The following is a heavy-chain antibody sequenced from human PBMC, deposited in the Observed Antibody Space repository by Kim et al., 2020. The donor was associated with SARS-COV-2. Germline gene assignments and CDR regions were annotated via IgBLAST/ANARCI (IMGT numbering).Heavy chain of an antibody. Sequence: DGRNKNYAESVMGRLTIPRDNAKNMLFLQMNSLRAEDTAVYYCANFESWGQGTLVTVSS. CDR3: ANFES. J-gene: IGHJ4*02. CDR2: DGRNK. V-gene: IGHV3-33*06.